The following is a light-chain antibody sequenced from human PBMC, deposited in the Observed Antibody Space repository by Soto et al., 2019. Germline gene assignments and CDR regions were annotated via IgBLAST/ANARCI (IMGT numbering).Light chain of an antibody. CDR1: SSDVGSYNL. Sequence: QSVLTQPASVSGSPGQSITISCTGTSSDVGSYNLVSWYQQFPGKAPKLMIYEVSYRPSGVSSRFSGSKSGNTASLTISGLPAEDEADYYCSSFTTSSTRVFGTGTKVTVL. V-gene: IGLV2-14*02. CDR2: EVS. J-gene: IGLJ1*01. CDR3: SSFTTSSTRV.